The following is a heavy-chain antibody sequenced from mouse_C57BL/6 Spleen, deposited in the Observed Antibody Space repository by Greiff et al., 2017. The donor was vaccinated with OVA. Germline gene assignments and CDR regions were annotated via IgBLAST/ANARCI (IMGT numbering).Heavy chain of an antibody. V-gene: IGHV1-26*01. CDR3: ASLYDGYYVWYFDV. Sequence: EVQLQQSGPELVKPGASVKISCKASGYTFTDYYMNWVKQSHGKSLEWIGDINPNNGGTSYNQKFKGKATLTVAKSSSTAYMELRSLTSEDSAVYYCASLYDGYYVWYFDVWGTGTTVTVSS. CDR2: INPNNGGT. D-gene: IGHD2-3*01. J-gene: IGHJ1*03. CDR1: GYTFTDYY.